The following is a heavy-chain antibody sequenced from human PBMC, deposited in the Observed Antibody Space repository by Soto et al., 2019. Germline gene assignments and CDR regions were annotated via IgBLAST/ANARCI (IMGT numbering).Heavy chain of an antibody. V-gene: IGHV3-23*01. Sequence: GGSLRFSCAASGFTFDSYAMNWVRQAPGTGLEWVSAISRRADSTYYADSVRGRFTISRDNSKNTLYLEVNSLRAEDTAVYYCGRGFCGSTSCYYEYWGPGTLVTVSS. J-gene: IGHJ4*01. CDR2: ISRRADST. CDR1: GFTFDSYA. CDR3: GRGFCGSTSCYYEY. D-gene: IGHD2-2*01.